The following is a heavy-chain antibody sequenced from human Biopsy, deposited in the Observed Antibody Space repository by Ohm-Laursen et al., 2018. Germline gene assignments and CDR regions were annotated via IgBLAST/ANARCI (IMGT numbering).Heavy chain of an antibody. Sequence: SDTLSLTCTVSGGSISSYYWTWIRQPPGKGLEWIGDVYYSGSTNRNPSLKSRVTILVDTSKNQFSLKLNSVTAADTAAYYCGRREVVITHDAFDTWGQGTMVTVSS. CDR2: VYYSGST. V-gene: IGHV4-59*08. CDR1: GGSISSYY. J-gene: IGHJ3*02. D-gene: IGHD3-22*01. CDR3: GRREVVITHDAFDT.